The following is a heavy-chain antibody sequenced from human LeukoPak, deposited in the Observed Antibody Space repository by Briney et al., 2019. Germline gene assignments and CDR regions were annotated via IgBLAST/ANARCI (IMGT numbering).Heavy chain of an antibody. CDR2: INPSGGST. D-gene: IGHD3-22*01. J-gene: IGHJ5*02. CDR1: GYTFTSYY. Sequence: ASVTVSCTASGYTFTSYYMHWVRQAPGQGLEWMGIINPSGGSTSYAQKFQGRVTMTRDTSTSTVYMELSSLRSEDTAVYYCARADPTYYYDSSGYSSWFDPWGQGTLVTVSS. V-gene: IGHV1-46*01. CDR3: ARADPTYYYDSSGYSSWFDP.